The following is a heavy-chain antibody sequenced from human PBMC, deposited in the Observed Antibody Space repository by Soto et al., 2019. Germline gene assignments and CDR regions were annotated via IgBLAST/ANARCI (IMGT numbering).Heavy chain of an antibody. V-gene: IGHV3-23*01. CDR2: VSGSGGST. J-gene: IGHJ3*02. D-gene: IGHD2-15*01. CDR1: GFTFSSYA. CDR3: AKDPLDIVVVVAATPDAFDI. Sequence: EVQLLESGGGLVQPGGSLRLSCAASGFTFSSYAMSWVRQAPGKGLEWGSAVSGSGGSTYYADSVKGRFTIPRDNTKTTLYMQMNSLRAGDTAVYYCAKDPLDIVVVVAATPDAFDIWGQGTMVTVSS.